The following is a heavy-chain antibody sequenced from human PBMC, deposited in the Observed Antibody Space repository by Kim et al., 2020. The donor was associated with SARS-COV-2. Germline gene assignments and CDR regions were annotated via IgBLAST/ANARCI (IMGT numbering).Heavy chain of an antibody. CDR2: ISYDGSNK. D-gene: IGHD1-26*01. J-gene: IGHJ4*01. V-gene: IGHV3-30*18. CDR1: GFTFSSYG. Sequence: GGSLRLSCAASGFTFSSYGMHWVRQAPGKGLEWVAVISYDGSNKYYADSVKGRFTISRDNSKNTLYLQMNSLRAEDTAVYYCAKDLSGSYGRWGHGTLVTVSS. CDR3: AKDLSGSYGR.